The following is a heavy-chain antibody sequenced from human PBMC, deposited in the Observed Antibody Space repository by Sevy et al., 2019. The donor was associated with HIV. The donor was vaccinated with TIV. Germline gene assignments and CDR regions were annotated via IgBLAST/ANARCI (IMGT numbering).Heavy chain of an antibody. V-gene: IGHV3-30*04. J-gene: IGHJ6*02. D-gene: IGHD6-6*01. CDR2: ISYDGSNK. CDR3: ARVLIAARDYYYYGMDV. CDR1: GFTFSSYA. Sequence: GGSLRLSCAASGFTFSSYAMHWVRQAPGKGLERVAVISYDGSNKYYADSVKGRFTISRDNSKNTLYLQMNSLRAEDTAVYYCARVLIAARDYYYYGMDVWGQGTTVTVSS.